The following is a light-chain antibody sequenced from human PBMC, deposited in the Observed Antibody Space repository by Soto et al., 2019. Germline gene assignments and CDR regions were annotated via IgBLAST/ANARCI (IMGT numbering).Light chain of an antibody. CDR2: AAS. Sequence: DIQLTQSPSFLSASLEDRVTISCRASYDISSSLAWYQHEPGKAPKLLIYAASSLQSGVPSRFSGSGSGTDFTLTISSLQPEDFATYYCQQSYSTPLTFGGGTKVDIK. CDR1: YDISSS. V-gene: IGKV1-39*01. J-gene: IGKJ4*01. CDR3: QQSYSTPLT.